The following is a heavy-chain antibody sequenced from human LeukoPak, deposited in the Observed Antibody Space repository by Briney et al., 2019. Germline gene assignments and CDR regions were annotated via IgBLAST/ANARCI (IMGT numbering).Heavy chain of an antibody. J-gene: IGHJ6*02. CDR2: ISAYNGNT. V-gene: IGHV1-18*01. D-gene: IGHD5-24*01. Sequence: ASVKVSCKASGYTFTSYGISWVRQAPGHGLEWMGWISAYNGNTNYAQKIQGRVTMTTDTSTTTAYMELRSLRSDDTAVYYCARVLASVRWYYGMDVWGQGTTVTVSS. CDR3: ARVLASVRWYYGMDV. CDR1: GYTFTSYG.